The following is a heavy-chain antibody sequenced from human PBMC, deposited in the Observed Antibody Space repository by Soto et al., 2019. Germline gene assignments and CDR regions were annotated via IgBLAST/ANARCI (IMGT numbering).Heavy chain of an antibody. CDR1: GFTFSSYS. D-gene: IGHD6-13*01. CDR2: ISSSSSYI. V-gene: IGHV3-21*01. Sequence: GGSLRLSCAASGFTFSSYSMNWVRQAPGKGLEWVSSISSSSSYIYYADSVKGRFTISRDNAKNSLYLQMNSLRAEDTAVYYCARDLLAAYADYWGQGTLVTAPQ. CDR3: ARDLLAAYADY. J-gene: IGHJ4*02.